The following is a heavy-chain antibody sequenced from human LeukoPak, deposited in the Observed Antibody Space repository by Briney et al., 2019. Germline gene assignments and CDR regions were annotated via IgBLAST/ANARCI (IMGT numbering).Heavy chain of an antibody. J-gene: IGHJ3*01. D-gene: IGHD1-1*01. Sequence: ASMRFSCKASGYNFNSYYIHWVRQAPGQGLTWMGWINPDNGKTKYAPRFQGRVTMTWDTSINTAYVDLSGLRSDDTAVYYCARNEPAVSVVDAFDVWGQGTVVTVSS. CDR2: INPDNGKT. V-gene: IGHV1-2*02. CDR3: ARNEPAVSVVDAFDV. CDR1: GYNFNSYY.